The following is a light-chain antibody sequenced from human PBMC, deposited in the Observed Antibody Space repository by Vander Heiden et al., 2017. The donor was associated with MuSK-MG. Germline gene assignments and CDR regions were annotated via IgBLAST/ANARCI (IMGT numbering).Light chain of an antibody. CDR1: KRLLHSNGYNY. Sequence: DIVMTQSPLSLPVTPGEPASIACRSSKRLLHSNGYNYLDWYLQKPGQSPQLLIYLGSNRASGVPDRFSGSGSGTDFTLKISRVEAEDVGVYYCMQALQTPVTFGPGTKVDIK. J-gene: IGKJ3*01. CDR3: MQALQTPVT. V-gene: IGKV2-28*01. CDR2: LGS.